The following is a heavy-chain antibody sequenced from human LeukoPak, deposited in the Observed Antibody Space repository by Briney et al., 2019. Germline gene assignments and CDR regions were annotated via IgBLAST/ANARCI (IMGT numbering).Heavy chain of an antibody. CDR3: ARVGDTAMVIGY. CDR2: ISSSSSYI. CDR1: GSTFSSYS. V-gene: IGHV3-21*01. D-gene: IGHD5-18*01. Sequence: GGSLRLSCAASGSTFSSYSMNWVRQAPGKGLEWVSSISSSSSYIYYADSVKGRFTISRDNAKNSLYLQMNSLRAEDTAVYYCARVGDTAMVIGYWGQGTLVTVSS. J-gene: IGHJ4*02.